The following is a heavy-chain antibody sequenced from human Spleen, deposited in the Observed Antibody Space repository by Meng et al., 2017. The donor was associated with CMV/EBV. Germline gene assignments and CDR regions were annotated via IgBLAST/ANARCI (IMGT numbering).Heavy chain of an antibody. CDR3: ARDPTWIQLWLPDY. CDR1: GFTFSKYG. J-gene: IGHJ4*02. V-gene: IGHV3-30*02. D-gene: IGHD5-18*01. Sequence: VLLVGSGGGVALPGGSVRLSCVGSGFTFSKYGMHWVRQAPGKGLEWLAFVRYDGSYVYTADSVKGRIFISRDNSNNTLFLQMNSLRAEDTAVYYCARDPTWIQLWLPDYWGQGTLVTVSS. CDR2: VRYDGSYV.